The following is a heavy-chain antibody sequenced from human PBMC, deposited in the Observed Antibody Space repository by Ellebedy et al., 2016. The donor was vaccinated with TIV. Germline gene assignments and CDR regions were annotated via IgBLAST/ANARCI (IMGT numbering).Heavy chain of an antibody. J-gene: IGHJ3*02. V-gene: IGHV1-46*01. D-gene: IGHD1-26*01. CDR2: INPSGGST. Sequence: ASVKVSCKASGYTFTSYYMHWVRQAPGQGLEWMGIINPSGGSTSYAQKFQGRVTMTRDTSTSTVYMELSSLRSEDTAMYYCARPCRGNYYDDAFDIWGQGTMVTVSS. CDR3: ARPCRGNYYDDAFDI. CDR1: GYTFTSYY.